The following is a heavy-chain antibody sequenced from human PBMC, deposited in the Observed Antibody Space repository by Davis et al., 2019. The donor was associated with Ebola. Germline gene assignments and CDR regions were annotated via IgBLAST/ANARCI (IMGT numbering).Heavy chain of an antibody. V-gene: IGHV3-74*01. CDR2: INGDGSQA. Sequence: PGGSLRLSCVGSGFNFNWFWMHWVRQVPEKGLTWVPRINGDGSQATYADSVKGRFTVSRDNSQNTVYLEMTSLRADDTAVYYCARDGQLWDFDYWGQGTLVTVSS. CDR1: GFNFNWFW. J-gene: IGHJ4*02. D-gene: IGHD1-1*01. CDR3: ARDGQLWDFDY.